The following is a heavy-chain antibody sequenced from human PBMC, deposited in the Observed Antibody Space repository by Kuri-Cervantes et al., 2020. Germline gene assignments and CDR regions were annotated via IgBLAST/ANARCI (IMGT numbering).Heavy chain of an antibody. CDR1: GFIFSSYG. J-gene: IGHJ4*02. V-gene: IGHV3-30*19. Sequence: GESLKISCAASGFIFSSYGMHWVRQAPGKGLEWVAVIWYDGNNKYYADSVKGRFTISRGNSKNTLYLQMNSLRAEDTAVYYCARDHRGAAAGSRAYFDYWGQGTLVTVSS. CDR2: IWYDGNNK. CDR3: ARDHRGAAAGSRAYFDY. D-gene: IGHD6-13*01.